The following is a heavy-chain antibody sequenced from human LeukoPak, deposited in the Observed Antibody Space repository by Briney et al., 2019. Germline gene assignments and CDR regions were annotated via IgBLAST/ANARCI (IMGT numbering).Heavy chain of an antibody. J-gene: IGHJ4*02. Sequence: PGGSLRLSCAASGFTFSNYNMNWVRQAPGKGLEWVSVISSSGRYIYYADSVKGRFTISRDNAKNSLYLQMNSLRAEDTAVYYCARVSTTVSLAIDYWGQGTLVTVST. V-gene: IGHV3-21*06. CDR2: ISSSGRYI. CDR1: GFTFSNYN. CDR3: ARVSTTVSLAIDY. D-gene: IGHD4-11*01.